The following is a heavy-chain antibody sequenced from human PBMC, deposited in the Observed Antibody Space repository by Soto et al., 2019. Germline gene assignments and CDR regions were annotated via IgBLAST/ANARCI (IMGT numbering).Heavy chain of an antibody. V-gene: IGHV4-61*08. CDR2: IYYSGST. CDR3: ARREWITVAYAFDI. J-gene: IGHJ3*02. CDR1: GGSISSGGYY. Sequence: PSETLSLTCTVSGGSISSGGYYWSWIRQHPGKGLEWIGYIYYSGSTNYNPSLKSRVTISVDTSKNQFSLKLSSVTAADTAVYYCARREWITVAYAFDIWGQGTMVTVSS. D-gene: IGHD2-15*01.